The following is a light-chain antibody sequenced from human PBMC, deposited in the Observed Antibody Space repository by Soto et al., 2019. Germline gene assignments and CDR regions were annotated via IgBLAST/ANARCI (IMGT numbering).Light chain of an antibody. V-gene: IGKV3-11*01. CDR2: DAS. CDR1: QNVNNY. CDR3: QQRLSWYT. J-gene: IGKJ2*01. Sequence: DIVLTQSPATLSLSPGDRATLSCRASQNVNNYLAWYQQKPGQAPRLLIYDASNRATGIPARFSGSGSGTDFTLTISSLEPEDLAIYYCQQRLSWYTVGQGTRLEIK.